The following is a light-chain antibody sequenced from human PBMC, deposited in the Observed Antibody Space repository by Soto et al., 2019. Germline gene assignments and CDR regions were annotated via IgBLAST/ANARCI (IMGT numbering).Light chain of an antibody. Sequence: EIVMTQSPLSLPVTPGESASISCRSSQSLLHSNGHNYLDWYVQKPGQSPQLLIDLGSTRAYGVPDRFSGSGSGTDFTLKISRVEAEDVGIYYCMQALQADFTFGPETKVDIK. CDR3: MQALQADFT. CDR2: LGS. J-gene: IGKJ3*01. CDR1: QSLLHSNGHNY. V-gene: IGKV2-28*01.